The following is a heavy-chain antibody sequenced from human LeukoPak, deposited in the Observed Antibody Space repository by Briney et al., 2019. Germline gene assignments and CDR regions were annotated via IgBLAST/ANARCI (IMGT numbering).Heavy chain of an antibody. CDR3: ARGDYYGSRGDY. V-gene: IGHV3-30-3*01. CDR2: ISSDGTNK. Sequence: GGSLRLSCAASGFTFSSYAINWVRQAPGKGLEWVAVISSDGTNKYYADSVKGRFTISRDNSKNTLYLQMNSLRAEDTAVYYCARGDYYGSRGDYWGQGTLVTVSS. CDR1: GFTFSSYA. D-gene: IGHD3-10*01. J-gene: IGHJ4*02.